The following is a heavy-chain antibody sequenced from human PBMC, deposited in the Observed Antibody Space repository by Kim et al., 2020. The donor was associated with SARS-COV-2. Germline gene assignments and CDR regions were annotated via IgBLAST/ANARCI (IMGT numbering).Heavy chain of an antibody. Sequence: GGSLRLSCAASGFTVSSNYMSWVRQAPGKGLEWVSVIYSGGSTYYADSVKGRFTISRDNSKNTLYLQINSLRAEDTAVYYCARDAPNAYYDFWSGYYTGGYFDYWGQGTLVTVSS. CDR2: IYSGGST. D-gene: IGHD3-3*01. J-gene: IGHJ4*02. V-gene: IGHV3-66*01. CDR1: GFTVSSNY. CDR3: ARDAPNAYYDFWSGYYTGGYFDY.